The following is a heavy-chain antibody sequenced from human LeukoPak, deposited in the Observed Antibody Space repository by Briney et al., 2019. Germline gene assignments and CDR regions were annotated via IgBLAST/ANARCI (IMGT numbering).Heavy chain of an antibody. J-gene: IGHJ4*02. D-gene: IGHD3-10*01. Sequence: GGSLRLSCAASGFTFSTYGMHWVRQAPGKGLEWVAFIRYDGSNKYYADSVKGRFTISRDNSKNTLYLQMNSLRAEDTAVYYCAKDGIYYYGSGSYYGDYWGQGTLVTVSS. CDR2: IRYDGSNK. CDR3: AKDGIYYYGSGSYYGDY. V-gene: IGHV3-30*02. CDR1: GFTFSTYG.